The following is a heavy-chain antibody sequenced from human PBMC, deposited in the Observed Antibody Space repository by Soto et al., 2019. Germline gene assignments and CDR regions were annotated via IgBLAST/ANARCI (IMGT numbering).Heavy chain of an antibody. CDR3: AKTCYSPISHGIDV. D-gene: IGHD1-26*01. CDR2: IAYDGSNT. J-gene: IGHJ6*02. Sequence: WGSLRLSGAGSGFTFRNFCMHWFRQAPGKVLEGVAVIAYDGSNTYHSDSVKGRFTVSIDNSENTLYLQMNSLRAEDTAVSYCAKTCYSPISHGIDVWAQGTTVTVSS. V-gene: IGHV3-30*18. CDR1: GFTFRNFC.